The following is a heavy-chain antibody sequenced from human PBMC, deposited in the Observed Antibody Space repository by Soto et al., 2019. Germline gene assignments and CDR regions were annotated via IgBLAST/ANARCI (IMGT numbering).Heavy chain of an antibody. CDR2: INWNGGST. D-gene: IGHD6-19*01. J-gene: IGHJ4*02. V-gene: IGHV3-20*04. CDR1: GFTFDDYG. CDR3: ARKAGWDSNFDY. Sequence: GGSLRLSCAASGFTFDDYGMSWVRQGPGKGLEWVSGINWNGGSTAYADSVKGRFTISRDSAKDSLYLQMNSLRAEDTAFYYCARKAGWDSNFDYWGQGTLVTVSS.